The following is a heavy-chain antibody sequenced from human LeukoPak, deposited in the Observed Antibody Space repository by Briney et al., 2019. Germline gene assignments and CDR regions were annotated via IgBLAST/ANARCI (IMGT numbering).Heavy chain of an antibody. CDR2: MNPNSGNT. CDR1: GYTFTSYD. CDR3: ARAVFVTMVRGVISWFDP. D-gene: IGHD3-10*01. J-gene: IGHJ5*02. V-gene: IGHV1-8*01. Sequence: ASVKVSCKASGYTFTSYDINRVRQATGQGLEWMGWMNPNSGNTGSAQKFQGRVTMTRNTSISTAYMELSSLRSEDTTVYYCARAVFVTMVRGVISWFDPWGQGTLVTVSS.